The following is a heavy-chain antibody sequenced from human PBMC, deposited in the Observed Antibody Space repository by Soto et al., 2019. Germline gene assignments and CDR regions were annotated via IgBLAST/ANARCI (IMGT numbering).Heavy chain of an antibody. D-gene: IGHD6-13*01. V-gene: IGHV3-23*01. CDR3: AKVGGTSIAAEDY. CDR2: ISGSGGST. Sequence: GGSLRLSCAASGFTLSSYAMSWVRQAPGKGLEWVSAISGSGGSTYYADSVKGRFTISRDNSKNTLYLQMNSLRAEDTAVYCCAKVGGTSIAAEDYWGQGTLVTVSS. CDR1: GFTLSSYA. J-gene: IGHJ4*02.